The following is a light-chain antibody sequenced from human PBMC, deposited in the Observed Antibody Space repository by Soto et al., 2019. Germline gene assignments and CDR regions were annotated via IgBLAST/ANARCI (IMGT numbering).Light chain of an antibody. V-gene: IGKV3-20*01. CDR3: QQYGTSEII. CDR1: QSVSSSY. CDR2: GAS. J-gene: IGKJ5*01. Sequence: ILLTQSPGTLSLSPGERATLSCRASQSVSSSYLAWYQQKPGQAPRLLVFGASTRATGVPARFSGSGSGTDFTLTINGLQSEDFAVFYCQQYGTSEIIFGQGTRLEVK.